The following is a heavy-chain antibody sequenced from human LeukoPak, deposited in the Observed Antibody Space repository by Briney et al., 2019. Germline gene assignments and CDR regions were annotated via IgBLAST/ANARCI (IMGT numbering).Heavy chain of an antibody. CDR1: GFTLSSYE. D-gene: IGHD3-10*01. CDR3: ARESDYSGFDP. J-gene: IGHJ5*02. CDR2: ISSSGSTI. Sequence: PGGSLRLSCAASGFTLSSYEMNWVRQAPGKGLEWVSYISSSGSTIYYADSVKGRFTISRDNAKNSLYLQMNSLRAEDTAVYYCARESDYSGFDPWGQGTLVTVSS. V-gene: IGHV3-48*03.